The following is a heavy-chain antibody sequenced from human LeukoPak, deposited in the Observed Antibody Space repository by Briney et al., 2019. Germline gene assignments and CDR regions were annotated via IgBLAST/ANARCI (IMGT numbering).Heavy chain of an antibody. CDR1: GGSFSGYY. V-gene: IGHV4-34*01. CDR2: INHSGST. CDR3: ARKEVWGSYRDAFDI. Sequence: SETLSLTCAVYGGSFSGYYWSWIRQPPGKGLEWIGEINHSGSTNYNPSLKSRVTISVDTSKNQFSLKLSSVTAADTAVYYCARKEVWGSYRDAFDIWGQGTMVTVPS. J-gene: IGHJ3*02. D-gene: IGHD3-16*02.